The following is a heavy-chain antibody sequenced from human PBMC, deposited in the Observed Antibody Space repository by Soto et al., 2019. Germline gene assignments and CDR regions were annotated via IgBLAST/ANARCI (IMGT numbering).Heavy chain of an antibody. CDR1: GYTFTAYY. CDR2: INPKFGDT. J-gene: IGHJ6*02. V-gene: IGHV1-2*02. D-gene: IGHD3-10*02. CDR3: ARNMDYYYGRGSGNGHGV. Sequence: QVPLVQSGAEVKEPGDSVRVSCEASGYTFTAYYIQWVRQAPGQGLEWMGWINPKFGDTTYAQDFQGRVSMTRDMSISTVYMELSSLTSDDTAIYYCARNMDYYYGRGSGNGHGVWGQGTTVTVFS.